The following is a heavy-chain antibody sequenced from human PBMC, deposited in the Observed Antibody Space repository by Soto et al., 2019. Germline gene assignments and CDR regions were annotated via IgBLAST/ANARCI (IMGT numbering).Heavy chain of an antibody. V-gene: IGHV6-1*01. Sequence: QTLSPTCAVSWDSVSSNNIAWNWLRQSPCRGLEWLGRTYYRSKWYNEYAVSVRSRITINLDTSKNQFSLQLNSVTPEDTAVYYCARGRWSTFEYWGDAAQDNVST. J-gene: IGHJ4*01. CDR3: ARGRWSTFEY. CDR2: TYYRSKWYN. D-gene: IGHD2-15*01. CDR1: WDSVSSNNIA.